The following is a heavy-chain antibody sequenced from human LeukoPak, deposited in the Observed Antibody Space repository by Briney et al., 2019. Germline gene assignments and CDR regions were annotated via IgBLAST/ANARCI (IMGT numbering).Heavy chain of an antibody. Sequence: RASETLSLTCTVSGGSISSYYWSWIRRPPGKGLEWIGYIYYSGSTNYNPSLKSRVTISVDTSKNQFSLKLSSVTAADTAVYYCARVRGWYPPGAFDIWGQGTMVTVSS. J-gene: IGHJ3*02. D-gene: IGHD6-19*01. CDR1: GGSISSYY. V-gene: IGHV4-59*01. CDR3: ARVRGWYPPGAFDI. CDR2: IYYSGST.